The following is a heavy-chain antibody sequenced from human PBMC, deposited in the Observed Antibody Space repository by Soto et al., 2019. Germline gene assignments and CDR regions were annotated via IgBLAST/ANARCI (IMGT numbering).Heavy chain of an antibody. CDR3: ARLTYYDYVWGSYRYTDI. Sequence: QLQLQESGPGLVKPSETLSLTCTVSGGSISSSSYYWGWIRQPPGKGLEWIGSIYYSGSTYYNPSLKSRVTIYVDTSKNKFSLKVSAVTAADTAVYYCARLTYYDYVWGSYRYTDIWGQGTMVTVSS. J-gene: IGHJ3*02. V-gene: IGHV4-39*01. CDR1: GGSISSSSYY. D-gene: IGHD3-16*02. CDR2: IYYSGST.